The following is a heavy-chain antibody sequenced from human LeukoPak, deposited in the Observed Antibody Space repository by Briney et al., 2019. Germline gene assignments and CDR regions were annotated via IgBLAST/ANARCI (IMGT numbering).Heavy chain of an antibody. CDR3: ARDTGYDFWSGYPDY. D-gene: IGHD3-3*01. J-gene: IGHJ4*02. CDR1: GFTFSSYA. V-gene: IGHV3-21*01. CDR2: ISSSSSYI. Sequence: GGSLRLSCAASGFTFSSYAMSWVRQAPGKGLEWVSSISSSSSYIYYADSVKGRFTISRDNAKNSLYLQMNSLRAEDTAVYYCARDTGYDFWSGYPDYWGQGTLVTVSS.